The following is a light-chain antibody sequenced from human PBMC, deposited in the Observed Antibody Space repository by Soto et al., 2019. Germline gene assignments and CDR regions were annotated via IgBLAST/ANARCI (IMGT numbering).Light chain of an antibody. V-gene: IGKV3-11*01. CDR2: DAS. CDR1: QSVSSY. J-gene: IGKJ1*01. Sequence: DIVLTKSPATLSLSPGERATLSCRASQSVSSYLAWYQQKPGQAPRLLIYDASNRATGIPARFSGSGSGTEFTLTISSLQSEDFAVYYCQQRSNWPPTFGQGTRVDI. CDR3: QQRSNWPPT.